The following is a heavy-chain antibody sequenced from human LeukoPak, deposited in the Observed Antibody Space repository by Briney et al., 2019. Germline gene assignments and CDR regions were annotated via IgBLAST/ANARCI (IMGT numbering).Heavy chain of an antibody. Sequence: SETLSLTCAVYGGSFSGYYWSWIRQPPGKGLEWIGEINHSGSTNYNPSLKSRVTISVDTSKNQFSLKLSSVTAADTAVYYCAREPYNDLRVRGVLGNSKNYGMDVWGQGTTVTVSS. CDR1: GGSFSGYY. J-gene: IGHJ6*02. V-gene: IGHV4-34*01. D-gene: IGHD3-10*01. CDR2: INHSGST. CDR3: AREPYNDLRVRGVLGNSKNYGMDV.